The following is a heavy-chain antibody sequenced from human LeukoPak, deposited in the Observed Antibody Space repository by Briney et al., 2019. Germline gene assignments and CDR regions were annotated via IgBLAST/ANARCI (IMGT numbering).Heavy chain of an antibody. CDR1: GFTFSSYA. D-gene: IGHD2-15*01. Sequence: PGGSLRLSCAASGFTFSSYAMNWVRQAPVKGLEWVSGISGSGGSTYYADSVKGRFTISRDNSKNTLYLQMNSLSAEDTAVYYCAKDTPPGPYEGAFDIWGQGTMVTVSS. CDR3: AKDTPPGPYEGAFDI. CDR2: ISGSGGST. V-gene: IGHV3-23*01. J-gene: IGHJ3*02.